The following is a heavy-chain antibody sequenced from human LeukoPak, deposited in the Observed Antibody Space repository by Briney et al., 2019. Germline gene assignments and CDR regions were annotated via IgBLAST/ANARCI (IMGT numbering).Heavy chain of an antibody. Sequence: SETLSLTCAVDGGSLSGFYWSWIRRPPGKGLEWIGEINHSGSTNYYPSLKSRVTISVDTSKNQFSLKLSSVTAADSAVYFCARHDSYGINNGFDVWGQGTTVTVSS. CDR3: ARHDSYGINNGFDV. D-gene: IGHD3-10*01. V-gene: IGHV4-34*01. J-gene: IGHJ6*02. CDR1: GGSLSGFY. CDR2: INHSGST.